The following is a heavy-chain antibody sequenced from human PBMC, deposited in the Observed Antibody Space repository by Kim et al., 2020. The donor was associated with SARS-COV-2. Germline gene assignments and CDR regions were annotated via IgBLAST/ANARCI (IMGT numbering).Heavy chain of an antibody. CDR3: ARGVGGGTAMVTDWFDP. J-gene: IGHJ5*02. V-gene: IGHV4-34*01. Sequence: SETLSLTCAVYGGSFSGYYWSWIRQPPGKGLEWIGEINHSGSTNYNPSLKSRVTISVDTSKNQFSLKLSSVTAADTAVYYCARGVGGGTAMVTDWFDPWGQGTLVTVSS. CDR2: INHSGST. D-gene: IGHD5-18*01. CDR1: GGSFSGYY.